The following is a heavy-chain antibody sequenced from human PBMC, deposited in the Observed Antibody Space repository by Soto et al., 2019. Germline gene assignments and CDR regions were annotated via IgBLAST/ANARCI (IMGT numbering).Heavy chain of an antibody. CDR1: GGSLRNSV. Sequence: QVQLVQSGAEVKKPGSSVKVSCTASGGSLRNSVISWVRQAPAQRLEWMGGVIPILGTASYAQKFQGRVTMPADEATSTAYMDLSSLSPDDTAVYYCARLGHPGHWGPGTLVIVSS. CDR3: ARLGHPGH. J-gene: IGHJ4*02. CDR2: VIPILGTA. V-gene: IGHV1-69*01.